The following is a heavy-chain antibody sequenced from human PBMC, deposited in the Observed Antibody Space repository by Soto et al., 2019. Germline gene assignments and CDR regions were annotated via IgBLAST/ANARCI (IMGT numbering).Heavy chain of an antibody. CDR2: ISGSDGST. J-gene: IGHJ6*04. CDR3: AWYRGYCSSTSCLV. V-gene: IGHV3-23*01. CDR1: GFTFSSYA. Sequence: PGGSLRLSCAASGFTFSSYAMSWVRQAPGKGLEWVSAISGSDGSTYYADSVKGRFTISRDNSKNTLYLQMNSLRAEDTAVYCCAWYRGYCSSTSCLVWGKGTTVTVSS. D-gene: IGHD2-2*01.